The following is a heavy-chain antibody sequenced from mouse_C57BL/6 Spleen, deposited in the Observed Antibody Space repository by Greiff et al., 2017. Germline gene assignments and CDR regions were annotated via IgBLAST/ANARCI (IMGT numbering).Heavy chain of an antibody. J-gene: IGHJ2*01. D-gene: IGHD1-3*01. V-gene: IGHV1-61*01. CDR3: ARRLNSYFDY. CDR1: GYTFTSYW. CDR2: IYPSDSET. Sequence: QVQLQQPGAELVRPGSSVKLSCKASGYTFTSYWMDWVKQRPGQGLEWIGNIYPSDSETHYNQKFKDKATLTVDKSSSTAYMQLSSLTSEDSAVYYCARRLNSYFDYWGQGTTLTVSS.